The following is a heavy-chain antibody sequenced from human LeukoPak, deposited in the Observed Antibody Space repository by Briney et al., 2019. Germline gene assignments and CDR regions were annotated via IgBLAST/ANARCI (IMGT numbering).Heavy chain of an antibody. Sequence: SVKVSCKASGGTLSSYAISWVRQAPGQGLEWMGGIIPIFGTANYAQKFQGRVTITADESTSTAYMELSSLRSEDTAVYYCATGPAVANWFDPWGQGTLVTVSS. J-gene: IGHJ5*02. CDR2: IIPIFGTA. CDR3: ATGPAVANWFDP. D-gene: IGHD6-19*01. V-gene: IGHV1-69*13. CDR1: GGTLSSYA.